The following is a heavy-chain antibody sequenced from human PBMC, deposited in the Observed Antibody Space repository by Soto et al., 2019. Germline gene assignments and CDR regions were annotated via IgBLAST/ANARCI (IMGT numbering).Heavy chain of an antibody. V-gene: IGHV3-74*01. J-gene: IGHJ5*02. Sequence: GGSLRLSCVVSGFYLSRAWMDWVRQVPGKGLVWVSRINKDATTTYADSVKGRFTISRDTAKNTLYLQMNSLRAEDTALYYCAREDFWSFAWGQGTLVTVSS. CDR3: AREDFWSFA. CDR1: GFYLSRAW. D-gene: IGHD3-3*01. CDR2: INKDATT.